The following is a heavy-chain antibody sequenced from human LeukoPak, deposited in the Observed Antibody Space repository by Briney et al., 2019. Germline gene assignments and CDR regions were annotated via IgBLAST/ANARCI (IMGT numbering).Heavy chain of an antibody. CDR2: ISGSGGST. Sequence: GGSLRLSCAASGFTFSSYAMSWARQAPGKGLEWVSAISGSGGSTYYADSVKGRFTISRDNSKNTLYLQMKSLRAEDTAVYYCARVFSCIAVAGHRLFDYWGQGTLVTVSS. CDR3: ARVFSCIAVAGHRLFDY. CDR1: GFTFSSYA. D-gene: IGHD6-19*01. J-gene: IGHJ4*02. V-gene: IGHV3-23*01.